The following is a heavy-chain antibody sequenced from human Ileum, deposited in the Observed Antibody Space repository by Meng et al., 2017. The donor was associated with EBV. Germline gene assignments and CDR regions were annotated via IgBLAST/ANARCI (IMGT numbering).Heavy chain of an antibody. CDR1: GYRFTAFG. V-gene: IGHV1-18*01. J-gene: IGHJ4*02. Sequence: QVALVKSGAGVKTPGASVKVSCKPSGYRFTAFGISWVRQAPGQGPEWMGWITTYNGDTKYAQKFQGRVTMTRETSTNTAYMELTSLRSDDTAVYYCARTYYGSYGFDYWGQGTLVTVSS. CDR2: ITTYNGDT. D-gene: IGHD3-10*01. CDR3: ARTYYGSYGFDY.